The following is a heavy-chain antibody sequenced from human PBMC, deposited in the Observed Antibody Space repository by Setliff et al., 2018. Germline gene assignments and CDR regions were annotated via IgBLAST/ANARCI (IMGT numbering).Heavy chain of an antibody. CDR1: AFTFKNYW. CDR2: IKGDGSEK. J-gene: IGHJ3*02. D-gene: IGHD3-22*01. V-gene: IGHV3-7*03. CDR3: ARDRISRYYDSGAHAFDI. Sequence: PGGSLRLSCAASAFTFKNYWMSWVRQAPGKGLEWVANIKGDGSEKFYLDSVKGRFTIPRDNAKNSLYLQMNSLRAEDTAVYYCARDRISRYYDSGAHAFDIWGQGTMVTVSS.